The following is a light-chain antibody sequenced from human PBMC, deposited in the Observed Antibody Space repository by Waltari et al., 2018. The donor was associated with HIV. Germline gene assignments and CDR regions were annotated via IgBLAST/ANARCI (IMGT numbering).Light chain of an antibody. V-gene: IGLV1-44*01. CDR3: AAWDDSLKGVI. CDR1: NSNIGSNP. CDR2: SMN. J-gene: IGLJ2*01. Sequence: QSVLTQPPSASGTPGQRVTISCSGSNSNIGSNPVNWYQQLPETAPKLLIKSMNQRPSGVPDRFSASKSGTSASLAISGLQSEDESDYYCAAWDDSLKGVIFGGGTKLTVL.